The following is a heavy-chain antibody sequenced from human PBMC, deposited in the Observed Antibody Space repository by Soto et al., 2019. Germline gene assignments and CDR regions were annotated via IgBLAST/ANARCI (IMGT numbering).Heavy chain of an antibody. Sequence: LRLSCAASGFAFSSYWMHWVRQAPGKGLVWVSRISIDGSRTNYADSVKGRFTISRDNAKNTLYLQMNGLRAEDTAVYYCAKDGQSGFWSGYYLDVWGQGTTVTVSS. V-gene: IGHV3-74*01. CDR3: AKDGQSGFWSGYYLDV. CDR1: GFAFSSYW. D-gene: IGHD3-3*01. J-gene: IGHJ6*02. CDR2: ISIDGSRT.